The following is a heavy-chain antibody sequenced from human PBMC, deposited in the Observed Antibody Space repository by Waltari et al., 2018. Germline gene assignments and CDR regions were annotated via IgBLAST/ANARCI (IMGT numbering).Heavy chain of an antibody. J-gene: IGHJ3*02. V-gene: IGHV1-46*04. Sequence: QVQLVQSGAEVKKPGASVKVSCKASGYTFTSYYMHWVRQAPGQGLEWMGIINPSGGSTSYGQNLQGRVTMTRDTSTSTVYMELSSLRSEDTAVYYCARDRETTGTTGGWAFDIWGQGTMVTVSS. CDR3: ARDRETTGTTGGWAFDI. CDR2: INPSGGST. CDR1: GYTFTSYY. D-gene: IGHD1-1*01.